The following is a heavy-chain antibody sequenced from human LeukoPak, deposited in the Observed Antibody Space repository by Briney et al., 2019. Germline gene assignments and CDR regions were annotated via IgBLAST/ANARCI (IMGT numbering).Heavy chain of an antibody. D-gene: IGHD3-10*01. CDR2: INPNSGGT. J-gene: IGHJ6*03. CDR3: ARGLLWFGELGPLPSYYYYYYMDV. CDR1: GYTFTGYY. Sequence: ASVKVSCKASGYTFTGYYMHWVRQAPGQGLEWMGWINPNSGGTNYAQNFQGRVTMTRDTSISTAYMELSRLRSDDTAVYYCARGLLWFGELGPLPSYYYYYYMDVWGKGTTVTVSS. V-gene: IGHV1-2*02.